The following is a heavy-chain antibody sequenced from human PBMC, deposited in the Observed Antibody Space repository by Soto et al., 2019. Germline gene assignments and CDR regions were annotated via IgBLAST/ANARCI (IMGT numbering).Heavy chain of an antibody. V-gene: IGHV3-15*01. CDR1: GFTFSKAG. J-gene: IGHJ4*02. CDR3: TTDPIRHYDILTGYYYFDY. Sequence: EVQLVESGGGLVKPGGSFRLSCEASGFTFSKAGMSWVRQAPGKGLEWVGRIKSKTDGGTTDYGAPVKGRFTISRDDSKNTLYLQMNSLKTEDTAVYFCTTDPIRHYDILTGYYYFDYWGQGTLVTVSS. D-gene: IGHD3-9*01. CDR2: IKSKTDGGTT.